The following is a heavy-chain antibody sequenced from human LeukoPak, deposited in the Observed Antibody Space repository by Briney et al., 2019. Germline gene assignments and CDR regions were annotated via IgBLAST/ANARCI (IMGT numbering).Heavy chain of an antibody. D-gene: IGHD2-15*01. J-gene: IGHJ1*01. CDR2: ISYDGSNK. V-gene: IGHV3-30*18. Sequence: GGSLRLSCAASGFTFSSYGMHWVRQAPGKGLEWVAVISYDGSNKYYADSVKGRFTISRDNSKNTLYLQMNSLRAEDTAVYYCAKRPLDCSGGSCYLFQHWGQGTLVTVSS. CDR3: AKRPLDCSGGSCYLFQH. CDR1: GFTFSSYG.